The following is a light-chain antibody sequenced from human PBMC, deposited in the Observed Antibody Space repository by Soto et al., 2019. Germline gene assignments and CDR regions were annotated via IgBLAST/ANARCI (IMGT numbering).Light chain of an antibody. CDR2: RND. Sequence: QSALPQPPSASGTPGQRVTISCSTTNSRSGSNYVYWYQQLPGAAPKLLIYRNDQRPSGDPDRFSASKSGTSASLAISGHWSEDEADYFCAKWDDSLRVYVFGSGTKVTV. V-gene: IGLV1-47*03. CDR1: NSRSGSNY. J-gene: IGLJ1*01. CDR3: AKWDDSLRVYV.